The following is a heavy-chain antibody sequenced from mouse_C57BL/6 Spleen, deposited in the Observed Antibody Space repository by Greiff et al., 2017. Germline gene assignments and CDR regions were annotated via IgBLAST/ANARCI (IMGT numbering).Heavy chain of an antibody. J-gene: IGHJ4*01. CDR2: IYPGSGNT. D-gene: IGHD1-1*01. CDR3: ARRYYGSSYGAMDY. CDR1: GYTFTDYY. Sequence: LVESGAELVRPGASVKLSCKASGYTFTDYYINWVKQRPGQGLEWIARIYPGSGNTYYNEKFKGKATLTAEKSSSTAYMQLSSLTSEDSAVYFCARRYYGSSYGAMDYWGQGTSVTVSS. V-gene: IGHV1-76*01.